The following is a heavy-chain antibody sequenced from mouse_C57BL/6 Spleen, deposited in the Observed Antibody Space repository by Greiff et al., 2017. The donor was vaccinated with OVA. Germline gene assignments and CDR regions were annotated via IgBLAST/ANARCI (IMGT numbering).Heavy chain of an antibody. V-gene: IGHV1-82*01. Sequence: VMLVESGPELVKPGASVKISCKASGYAFSSSWMNWVKQRPGKGLEWIGRIYPGDGDTNYNGKFKGKATLTADKSSSTAYMQLSSLTSEDSAVYFCAARKLFITTVVATSDFDVWGTGTTVTVSS. CDR2: IYPGDGDT. J-gene: IGHJ1*03. CDR1: GYAFSSSW. D-gene: IGHD1-1*01. CDR3: AARKLFITTVVATSDFDV.